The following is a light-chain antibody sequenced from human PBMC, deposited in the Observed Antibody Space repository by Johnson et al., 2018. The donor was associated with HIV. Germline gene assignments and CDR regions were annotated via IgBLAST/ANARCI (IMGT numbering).Light chain of an antibody. Sequence: QPVLTQPPSVSAAPRQKVTISCSGSSSNIGNNYVSWYQQLPGTAPKLLIYDNNKRPSGIPDRFSGSKSGTSATLGITGLQTGDEADYYCGTWDSSLSDYVFGTGTKVTVL. J-gene: IGLJ1*01. CDR2: DNN. V-gene: IGLV1-51*01. CDR1: SSNIGNNY. CDR3: GTWDSSLSDYV.